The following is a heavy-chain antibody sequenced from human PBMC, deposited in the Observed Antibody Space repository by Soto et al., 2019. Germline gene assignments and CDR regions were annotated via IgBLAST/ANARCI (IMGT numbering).Heavy chain of an antibody. J-gene: IGHJ4*02. CDR3: AKARDQQWVRLPFDY. V-gene: IGHV3-23*01. Sequence: EVQLLESGGGLVQPGGSLRLSCVGSGFFFSSYTMTWVRQAPGKGLEWVSSFSATSENTYYADSVRGRFTISRDTYKNTLFLQMNSLPAEDTAMYYCAKARDQQWVRLPFDYWGQGILVIVSS. CDR2: FSATSENT. D-gene: IGHD6-19*01. CDR1: GFFFSSYT.